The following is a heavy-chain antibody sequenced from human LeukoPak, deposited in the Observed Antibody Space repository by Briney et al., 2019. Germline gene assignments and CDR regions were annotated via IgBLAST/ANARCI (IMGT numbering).Heavy chain of an antibody. CDR1: GGSISSYY. CDR2: IYYSGST. Sequence: SETLSLTCTVSGGSISSYYWSWIRQPPGKGLEWIGYIYYSGSTNYNPSLKSRVTISVDTSKNQFSLKLSSVTAADTAVYYCARVPRGYCSSTSCRGVDAFDIWGQGTMVTVSS. V-gene: IGHV4-59*01. J-gene: IGHJ3*02. CDR3: ARVPRGYCSSTSCRGVDAFDI. D-gene: IGHD2-2*01.